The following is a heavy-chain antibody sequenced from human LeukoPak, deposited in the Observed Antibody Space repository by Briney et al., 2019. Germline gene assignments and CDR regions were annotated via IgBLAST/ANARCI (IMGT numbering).Heavy chain of an antibody. J-gene: IGHJ4*02. CDR2: INPNSGGT. V-gene: IGHV1-2*02. D-gene: IGHD5-18*01. Sequence: ASVKVSCKASGYTFTGYYMHWVRQAPGQGLEWMGWINPNSGGTNYAQKFQGGVTMTRDTSISTAYMELSRLRSDDTAVYYCARATWIQLWFRYWGQGTLVTVSS. CDR3: ARATWIQLWFRY. CDR1: GYTFTGYY.